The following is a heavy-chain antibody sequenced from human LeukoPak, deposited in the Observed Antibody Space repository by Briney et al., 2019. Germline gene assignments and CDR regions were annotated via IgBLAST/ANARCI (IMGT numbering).Heavy chain of an antibody. CDR2: ISGSGGSS. CDR1: GFTFSSHV. J-gene: IGHJ4*02. CDR3: AKEILFGGSYYRPLEY. V-gene: IGHV3-23*01. Sequence: PGGSLRLSCAASGFTFSSHVMSWVRQAPGKGLEWVLAISGSGGSSSYADSVKGRFTISRDNSKNTLYLQMNSLRAEDTAVYYRAKEILFGGSYYRPLEYWGQGTLVTVSS. D-gene: IGHD1-26*01.